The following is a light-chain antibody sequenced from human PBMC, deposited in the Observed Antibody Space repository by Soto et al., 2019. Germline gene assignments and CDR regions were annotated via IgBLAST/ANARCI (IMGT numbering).Light chain of an antibody. CDR1: QSVGNW. CDR3: QQYDGYSPQT. J-gene: IGKJ1*01. CDR2: DSS. V-gene: IGKV1-5*01. Sequence: DIQMTQSPSTLFASVGDRVTITCRASQSVGNWLAWYQQKPGRAPQLLIYDSSTLEPGVPSRFRGSGSGTAFTLTINGLQPDDFAPYYCQQYDGYSPQTFGQGTKVDIK.